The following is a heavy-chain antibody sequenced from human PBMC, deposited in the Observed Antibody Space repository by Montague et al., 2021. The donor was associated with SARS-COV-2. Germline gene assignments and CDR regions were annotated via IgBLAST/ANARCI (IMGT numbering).Heavy chain of an antibody. CDR3: ARDPRYFDWLFRSDYYYGMDV. J-gene: IGHJ6*02. CDR1: GFTFSSYS. Sequence: SLRLSCAASGFTFSSYSMNWVRQAPGKGLEWVSYISSSSSTIYYADSVKGRFTISRDNAKNSLYLQMNSLRDEDTAVYYCARDPRYFDWLFRSDYYYGMDVGGQGTTVTVSS. V-gene: IGHV3-48*02. CDR2: ISSSSSTI. D-gene: IGHD3-9*01.